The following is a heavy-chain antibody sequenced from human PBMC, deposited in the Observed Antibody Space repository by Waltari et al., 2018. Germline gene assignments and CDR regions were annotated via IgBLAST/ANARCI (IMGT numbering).Heavy chain of an antibody. CDR3: ARMDIVATIWYAFDI. J-gene: IGHJ3*02. D-gene: IGHD5-12*01. CDR1: GGSISSGGYY. CDR2: IYYSGGT. Sequence: QVQLQESGPGLVKPSQTLSLTCTVSGGSISSGGYYWSWIRQHPGKGMEWIGYIYYSGGTYYKPSLKGRVTISVNTSKNPFSLKLSSVTAADTAVYYCARMDIVATIWYAFDIWGQGTMVTVSS. V-gene: IGHV4-31*03.